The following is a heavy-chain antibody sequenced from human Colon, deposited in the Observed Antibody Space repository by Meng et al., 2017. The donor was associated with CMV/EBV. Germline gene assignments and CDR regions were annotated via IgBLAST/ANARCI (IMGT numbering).Heavy chain of an antibody. V-gene: IGHV3-66*01. CDR2: IYRGDNT. D-gene: IGHD3-10*01. Sequence: EGDLVEVGGGFVQAWGALRLSCAASGFNVRDKYLSWVRQAPGKGLEWVCIIYRGDNTYYIDSVKDRFTVSRDNSKNTMYLQMNSLRVEDTAVYYCTGDSVSNPNLDYWGQGTLVTVSS. CDR1: GFNVRDKY. CDR3: TGDSVSNPNLDY. J-gene: IGHJ4*02.